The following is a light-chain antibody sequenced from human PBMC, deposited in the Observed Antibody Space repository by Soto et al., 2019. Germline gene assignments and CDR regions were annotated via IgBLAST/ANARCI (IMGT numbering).Light chain of an antibody. V-gene: IGKV3-20*01. CDR3: QQYGSSPTT. CDR1: QTIISSY. Sequence: EIVLTQSPGTLSLSPGERAALSCRASQTIISSYVAWYQQKPGQAPRLLIYGASSRATGIPDRFSGSGSGTDFTLTISRLEPEDFAVYYCQQYGSSPTTFGQGTKVEIK. CDR2: GAS. J-gene: IGKJ1*01.